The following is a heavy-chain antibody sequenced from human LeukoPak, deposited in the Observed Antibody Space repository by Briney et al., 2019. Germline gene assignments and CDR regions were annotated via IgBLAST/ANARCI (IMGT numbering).Heavy chain of an antibody. J-gene: IGHJ4*02. Sequence: AESLKISSKASGYSSTSYWIGWGRDMPGRGLEWMGIIYPGDSGTTYSPSFQGQVTISADKSISTAYLQWRSPKASDTAMYYCASHYHPRDFTGYYAYWGQGTLVTVSS. V-gene: IGHV5-51*01. CDR2: IYPGDSGT. CDR1: GYSSTSYW. CDR3: ASHYHPRDFTGYYAY. D-gene: IGHD3-9*01.